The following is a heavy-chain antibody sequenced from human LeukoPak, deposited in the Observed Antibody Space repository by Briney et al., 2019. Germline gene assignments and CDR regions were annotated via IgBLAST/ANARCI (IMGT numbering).Heavy chain of an antibody. J-gene: IGHJ4*02. CDR1: GFTFSSHG. CDR3: AKDLNLRYFDY. D-gene: IGHD1-7*01. CDR2: ISGSGGST. V-gene: IGHV3-23*01. Sequence: GGSLRLSCAASGFTFSSHGMSWVRQAPGKGLEWVSAISGSGGSTYYADSVKGRFTISRDNSKNTLYLQMNSLRAEDTAVYYCAKDLNLRYFDYWGQGTLVTVSS.